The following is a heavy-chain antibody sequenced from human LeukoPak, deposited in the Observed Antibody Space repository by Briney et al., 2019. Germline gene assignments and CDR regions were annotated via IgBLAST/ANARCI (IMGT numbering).Heavy chain of an antibody. J-gene: IGHJ4*02. Sequence: SETLSLTCAVYGGSFSGYYWSWIRQPPGKGLEWIGEINHSGSTNYNPTLKSRVTISVDTSKNQFSLKLSSVTAADTAVYYCARGMLLGYYFDYWGQGTLVTVSS. CDR1: GGSFSGYY. V-gene: IGHV4-34*01. CDR2: INHSGST. D-gene: IGHD2-15*01. CDR3: ARGMLLGYYFDY.